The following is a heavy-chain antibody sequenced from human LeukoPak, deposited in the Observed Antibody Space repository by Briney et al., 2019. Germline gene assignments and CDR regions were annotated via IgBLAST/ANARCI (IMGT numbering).Heavy chain of an antibody. CDR2: IYTSGST. CDR3: ARGPHLAARLNTYYFDY. J-gene: IGHJ4*02. D-gene: IGHD6-6*01. V-gene: IGHV4-4*07. Sequence: SETLSLTCTVSGGSISSYYWSWIRQPAGKGLEWIGRIYTSGSTNYNPSLKSRVTMSVDTSKNQFSLKLSSVTAADTGVYYCARGPHLAARLNTYYFDYWGQGTLVSVSS. CDR1: GGSISSYY.